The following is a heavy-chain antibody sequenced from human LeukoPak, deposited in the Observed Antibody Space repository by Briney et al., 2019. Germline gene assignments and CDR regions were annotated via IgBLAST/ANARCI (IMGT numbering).Heavy chain of an antibody. V-gene: IGHV1-69*13. CDR3: ARDKGPYDFWSGYYLGSNWSDP. Sequence: ASVKVSCKASGGTFSSYAISWVRQAPGQGLEWMGGIIPIFGTANYAQKFQGRVTITADESTSTAYMELSSLRSEDTAVYYCARDKGPYDFWSGYYLGSNWSDPWGQGTLVTVSS. J-gene: IGHJ5*02. D-gene: IGHD3-3*01. CDR1: GGTFSSYA. CDR2: IIPIFGTA.